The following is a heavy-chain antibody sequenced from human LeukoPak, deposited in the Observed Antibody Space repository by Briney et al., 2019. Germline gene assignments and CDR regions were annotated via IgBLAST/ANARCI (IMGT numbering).Heavy chain of an antibody. CDR1: GFTVSSNY. CDR2: IYSGGST. D-gene: IGHD3-10*01. V-gene: IGHV3-53*05. CDR3: AREVAPITMVRGVVYYYYGMDV. J-gene: IGHJ6*02. Sequence: PGGSLRLSCAASGFTVSSNYMSWVRQAPGKGLEWVSVIYSGGSTYYADSVKGRFTISRDNSKNTLYLRMNSLRAEDTAVYYCAREVAPITMVRGVVYYYYGMDVWGQGTTVTVSS.